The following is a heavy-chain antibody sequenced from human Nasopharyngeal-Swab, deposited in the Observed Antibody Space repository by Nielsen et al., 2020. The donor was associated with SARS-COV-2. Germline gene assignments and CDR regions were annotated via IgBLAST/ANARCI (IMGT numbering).Heavy chain of an antibody. CDR2: ISIRGVTT. Sequence: GESPKISCEVSGFSFRDHAMSWVRQAPGKGLEWVSGISIRGVTTYYADSVKGRFTISRDNSKNTVYLDMNSLRAEDTAVYYCANEEVPNDYWGQGTLVTVSS. J-gene: IGHJ4*02. V-gene: IGHV3-23*01. CDR3: ANEEVPNDY. CDR1: GFSFRDHA.